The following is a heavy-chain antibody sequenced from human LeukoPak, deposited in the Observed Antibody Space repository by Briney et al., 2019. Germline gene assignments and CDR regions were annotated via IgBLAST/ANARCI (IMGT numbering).Heavy chain of an antibody. CDR1: GGAFNDYY. CDR2: INQGGST. D-gene: IGHD5-12*01. CDR3: ARRGIWIQWNFEY. V-gene: IGHV4-34*01. J-gene: IGHJ4*02. Sequence: SETLSLTCAVEGGAFNDYYWSWVRQSPEKGLEWIAEINQGGSTIYNPSLKNRVTMSIDTTRKHFSLQLASLTAADTAVYFCARRGIWIQWNFEYWGQGVLATVSS.